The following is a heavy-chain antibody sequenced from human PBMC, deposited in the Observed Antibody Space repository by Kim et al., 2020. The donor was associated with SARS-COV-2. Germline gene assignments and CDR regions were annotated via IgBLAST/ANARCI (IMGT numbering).Heavy chain of an antibody. J-gene: IGHJ6*02. Sequence: SVKVSCKASGGTFSSYAISWVRQAPGQGLEWMGRIIPILGIANYAQKFQGRVTITAEKSTSTAYMELSSLRSEDTAVYYCATTPRAYYYGMDVWGQGTTVTVSS. CDR1: GGTFSSYA. V-gene: IGHV1-69*04. CDR2: IIPILGIA. CDR3: ATTPRAYYYGMDV.